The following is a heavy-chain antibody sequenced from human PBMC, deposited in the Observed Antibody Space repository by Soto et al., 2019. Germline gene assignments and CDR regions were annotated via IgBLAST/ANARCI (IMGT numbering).Heavy chain of an antibody. CDR3: VRDLHEPLANDALLVAN. J-gene: IGHJ4*02. D-gene: IGHD2-8*02. CDR1: GFTFSSYE. CDR2: ISSTGSGT. Sequence: EMQLVESGGGLVQPGGSLRLSCAASGFTFSSYEMHWVRQAPGKGLEWISYISSTGSGTLYADSVRGRFTMSRDITKDSVSLQMGSLRAEHTAVYYCVRDLHEPLANDALLVANWGQGTQVTVSS. V-gene: IGHV3-48*03.